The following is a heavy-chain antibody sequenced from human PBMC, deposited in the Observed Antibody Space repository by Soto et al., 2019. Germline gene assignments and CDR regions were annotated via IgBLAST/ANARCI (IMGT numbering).Heavy chain of an antibody. V-gene: IGHV1-69*13. CDR2: IIPIFGTA. J-gene: IGHJ4*02. D-gene: IGHD6-13*01. CDR3: AGGPFRAAAVWGTYFDY. Sequence: SVKVSCKASGGTFSSYAISWVRQAPGQGLEWMGGIIPIFGTANYAQKFQGRVTITADESTSTAYMELSSLRSEDTAVYYCAGGPFRAAAVWGTYFDYWGQGTLVTVSS. CDR1: GGTFSSYA.